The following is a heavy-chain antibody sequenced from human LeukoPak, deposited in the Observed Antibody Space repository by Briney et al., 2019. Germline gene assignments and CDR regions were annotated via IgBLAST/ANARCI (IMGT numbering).Heavy chain of an antibody. V-gene: IGHV3-30*02. CDR1: GFSFSSYG. D-gene: IGHD3-22*01. Sequence: PGVSLSLPCAASGFSFSSYGMHWVRQAPGKGREGVAFIRYDGSNKYYADSAKGRFTISRDNSKNTLYLQMNSLRAEDTAVYYCAKDRSSGYHEYFQHWGQGTLVTVSS. CDR3: AKDRSSGYHEYFQH. CDR2: IRYDGSNK. J-gene: IGHJ1*01.